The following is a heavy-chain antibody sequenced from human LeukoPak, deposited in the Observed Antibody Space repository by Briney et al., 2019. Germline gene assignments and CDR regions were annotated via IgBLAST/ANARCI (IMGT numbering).Heavy chain of an antibody. Sequence: PSETLSLTCTVSGGSISSYYWSWVRQAPGKGLEWVANIKHDGSETNYVDSVKGRFTISRDNAKNSLHLQMNSLRVEDTAVYYCAKNGGPHGMDVWGQGTTVTVSS. CDR2: IKHDGSET. D-gene: IGHD3-16*01. V-gene: IGHV3-7*02. CDR1: GGSISSYY. CDR3: AKNGGPHGMDV. J-gene: IGHJ6*02.